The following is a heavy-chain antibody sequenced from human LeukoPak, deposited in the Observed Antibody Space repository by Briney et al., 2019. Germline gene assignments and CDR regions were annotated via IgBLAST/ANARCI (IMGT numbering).Heavy chain of an antibody. V-gene: IGHV4-30-4*01. J-gene: IGHJ4*02. CDR2: IYYSGST. CDR3: ARGRGPARG. D-gene: IGHD3-10*01. Sequence: PSQTLSLTCTVSGGSISSGDYYWSRIRQPPGKGLEWLEAIYYSGSTYYNPSLKSRVTISVDTSKNQFSLKLSSVTAADTAVYYCARGRGPARGWGQGTLVTVSS. CDR1: GGSISSGDYY.